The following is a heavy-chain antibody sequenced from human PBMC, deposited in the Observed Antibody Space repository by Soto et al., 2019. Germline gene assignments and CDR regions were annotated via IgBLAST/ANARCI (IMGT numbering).Heavy chain of an antibody. V-gene: IGHV3-30*18. J-gene: IGHJ3*02. CDR1: GFMFHAYG. D-gene: IGHD1-1*01. CDR3: VKAGTMAGTGTTPRSFDI. Sequence: SGGSLRHSCSASGFMFHAYGMHWVRHTLRIHLEWVAVISFDGSNQYYEESVKGRFTISRDNSKNTLYLQMDSLRAEDTAVYFCVKAGTMAGTGTTPRSFDIWGRGTMVTVSS. CDR2: ISFDGSNQ.